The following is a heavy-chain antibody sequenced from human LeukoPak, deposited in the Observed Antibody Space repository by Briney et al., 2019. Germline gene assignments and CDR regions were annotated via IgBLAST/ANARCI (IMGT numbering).Heavy chain of an antibody. Sequence: GRSLRLSCAASGLTFKSHSMQWVRQAPDKGLEWVAVISYDGNNKYYADSVKGRFTISRDNSKNTLYLQMNSLRAEDTAVYYCARDGGIAMVGSKNDAFDIWGQGTTVTVSS. CDR3: ARDGGIAMVGSKNDAFDI. J-gene: IGHJ3*02. V-gene: IGHV3-30*04. D-gene: IGHD6-19*01. CDR1: GLTFKSHS. CDR2: ISYDGNNK.